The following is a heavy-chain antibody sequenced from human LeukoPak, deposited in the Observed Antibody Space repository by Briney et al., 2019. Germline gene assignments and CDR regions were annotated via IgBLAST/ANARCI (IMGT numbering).Heavy chain of an antibody. CDR1: GFIFGDYN. D-gene: IGHD3-10*01. Sequence: GGSLRLSSTTSGFIFGDYNMNWVRQAPGKGLEWVGYIRAKIHDGTTDFAASVKGRFTISRDDSKSIAYLQMTSLKSEDTAVYYCSRGQKDPYGPEFDYWGQGTLVTVSS. CDR2: IRAKIHDGTT. CDR3: SRGQKDPYGPEFDY. J-gene: IGHJ4*02. V-gene: IGHV3-49*04.